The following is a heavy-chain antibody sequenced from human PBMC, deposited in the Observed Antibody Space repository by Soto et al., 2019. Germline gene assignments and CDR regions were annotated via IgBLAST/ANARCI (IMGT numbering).Heavy chain of an antibody. CDR2: ISATGGNI. CDR1: GFTFSDYA. V-gene: IGHV3-23*01. J-gene: IGHJ2*01. D-gene: IGHD3-16*01. CDR3: AKVAGGLGYFDL. Sequence: GGSLRLSCVASGFTFSDYAMTWVRQAPGKGLEWVATISATGGNIEYTDSLKGRFTISRDNSKNTLYLQLNGLTSDDTAVHYCAKVAGGLGYFDLWGRGTLVTSPQ.